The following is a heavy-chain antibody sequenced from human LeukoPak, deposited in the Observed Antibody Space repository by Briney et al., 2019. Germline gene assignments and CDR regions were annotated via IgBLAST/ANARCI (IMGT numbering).Heavy chain of an antibody. D-gene: IGHD3-9*01. V-gene: IGHV4-39*01. Sequence: PSETLTLTCTVAGGSISSSSYYWGWIRQPPGKGLEWIGSIYYSGSTYYNPSLKSRVTISVDTSKNQFSLKLSSVTAADTAVYYCARIGYFDWLLSERGAFDIWGQGTMVTVPS. CDR1: GGSISSSSYY. CDR3: ARIGYFDWLLSERGAFDI. J-gene: IGHJ3*02. CDR2: IYYSGST.